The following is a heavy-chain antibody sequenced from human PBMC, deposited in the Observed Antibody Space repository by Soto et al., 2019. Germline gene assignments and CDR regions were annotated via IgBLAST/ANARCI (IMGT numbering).Heavy chain of an antibody. V-gene: IGHV1-3*01. Sequence: QVQLVQSGAEVKKPGASVKVSCKASGYTFTSYAIQWVRQASGQRLEWMGWVSGDSGNTKYSQKFQSRVTITRDTSARTAYMELTSLTSEDTAVYYCATTAYSSGWADYWGQGTPVTVSS. CDR1: GYTFTSYA. D-gene: IGHD6-19*01. CDR2: VSGDSGNT. CDR3: ATTAYSSGWADY. J-gene: IGHJ4*02.